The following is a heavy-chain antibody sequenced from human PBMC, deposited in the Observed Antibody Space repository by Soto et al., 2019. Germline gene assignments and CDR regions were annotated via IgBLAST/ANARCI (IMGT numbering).Heavy chain of an antibody. CDR3: ARSQGSSTSLEIYYYYYYGMDV. D-gene: IGHD2-2*01. Sequence: QVQLVQSGAEVKKPESSVKVSCKASGGTFSSYAISWVRQAPGQGLEWMGGIIPISGTANYAQKFQGRVTITADESTSTAYMEPSSLRSEDTAVYYCARSQGSSTSLEIYYYYYYGMDVWGQGTTVTVSS. CDR2: IIPISGTA. J-gene: IGHJ6*02. CDR1: GGTFSSYA. V-gene: IGHV1-69*01.